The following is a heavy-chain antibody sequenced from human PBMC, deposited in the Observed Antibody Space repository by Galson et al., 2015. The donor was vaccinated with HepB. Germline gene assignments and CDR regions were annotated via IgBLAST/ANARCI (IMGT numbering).Heavy chain of an antibody. Sequence: SLRLSCAASGFTFSSYAMSWVRQAPGKGLGWVSAISGGGGSTYYADSVKGRFTISRDNSKNTLYLQINSLRAEDTAVCYCASQGSTSYYFDYWGQGTLVTVSS. CDR3: ASQGSTSYYFDY. V-gene: IGHV3-23*01. CDR1: GFTFSSYA. J-gene: IGHJ4*02. CDR2: ISGGGGST. D-gene: IGHD1-26*01.